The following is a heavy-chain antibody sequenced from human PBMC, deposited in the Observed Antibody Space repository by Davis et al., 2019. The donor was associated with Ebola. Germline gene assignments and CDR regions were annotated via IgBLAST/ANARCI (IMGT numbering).Heavy chain of an antibody. D-gene: IGHD5-12*01. V-gene: IGHV3-9*01. Sequence: PGGSLRLSCAASGFAFDDFAMHWVRQAPGKGLEWVSGVNWKSGIIGYADSVKGRFTISRDNAKKILYLQMSSLRSEDTAFYYCAKDIAYSGAGGFDRWGQGTLVSVSS. J-gene: IGHJ4*02. CDR1: GFAFDDFA. CDR2: VNWKSGII. CDR3: AKDIAYSGAGGFDR.